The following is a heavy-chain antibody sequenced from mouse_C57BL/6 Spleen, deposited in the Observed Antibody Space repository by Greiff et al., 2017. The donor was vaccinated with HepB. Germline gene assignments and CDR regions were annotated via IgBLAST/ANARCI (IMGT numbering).Heavy chain of an antibody. J-gene: IGHJ2*01. Sequence: QVTLKVCGPGILQSSQTLSLTCSFSGFSLSTSGLGVSWIRQPSGKGLEWLAHIYWDDDKRYNPSLKSRLTISKDTSRNQVFLKITSVDTADTATYYCARMGTAQAPFDYWGQGTTLTVSS. CDR1: GFSLSTSGLG. D-gene: IGHD3-2*02. CDR2: IYWDDDK. CDR3: ARMGTAQAPFDY. V-gene: IGHV8-12*01.